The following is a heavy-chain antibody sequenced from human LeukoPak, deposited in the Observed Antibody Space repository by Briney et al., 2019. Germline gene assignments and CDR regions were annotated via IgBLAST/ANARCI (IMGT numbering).Heavy chain of an antibody. V-gene: IGHV4-34*01. J-gene: IGHJ4*02. CDR2: INHSGST. CDR1: GGSFSGYY. Sequence: SETLSLTCAVYGGSFSGYYWSWIRQPPGKGLEWIGEINHSGSTNYNPSLKSRVTISVDTSKNQFSLKLSSVTAADTAVYYCARVGLRRGATYYYDSSGRIAFDYWGQGTLVTVSS. D-gene: IGHD3-22*01. CDR3: ARVGLRRGATYYYDSSGRIAFDY.